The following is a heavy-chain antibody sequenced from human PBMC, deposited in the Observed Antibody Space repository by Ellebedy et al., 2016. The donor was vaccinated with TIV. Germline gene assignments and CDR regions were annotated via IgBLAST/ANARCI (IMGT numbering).Heavy chain of an antibody. CDR2: INHSGST. Sequence: SETLSLTXAVYGGSFSGYYWSWIRQPPGKGLEWIGEINHSGSTNYNPSLKSRVTISVDTSKNQFSLKLSSVTAADTAVYYCASPNRIAAAELDAFDIWGQGTMVTVSS. CDR3: ASPNRIAAAELDAFDI. J-gene: IGHJ3*02. V-gene: IGHV4-34*01. CDR1: GGSFSGYY. D-gene: IGHD6-13*01.